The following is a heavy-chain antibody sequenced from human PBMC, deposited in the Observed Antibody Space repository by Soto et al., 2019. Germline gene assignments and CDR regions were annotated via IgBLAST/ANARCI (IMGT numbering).Heavy chain of an antibody. V-gene: IGHV1-8*01. Sequence: QVQLVQSGAEVKKPGASVKVSCKASGYTFTSYDINWVRQATGQGLEWMGWMNPNSGNTGYAQKFQGRVPMSSNTSISTAYMELSSLRSEDTAVYYCAREVTTVRGVIAYWYFDLWGRGTLVTVSS. CDR1: GYTFTSYD. D-gene: IGHD3-10*01. CDR2: MNPNSGNT. J-gene: IGHJ2*01. CDR3: AREVTTVRGVIAYWYFDL.